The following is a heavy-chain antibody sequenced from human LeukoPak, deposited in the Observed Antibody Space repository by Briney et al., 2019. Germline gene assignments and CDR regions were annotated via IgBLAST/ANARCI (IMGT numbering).Heavy chain of an antibody. CDR2: TYYRSKWYN. CDR1: GDSVSGNSTA. CDR3: ARGGQGDGYSADEAFDF. D-gene: IGHD5-24*01. Sequence: SQTISLTCAISGDSVSGNSTACNWIRQSPSRGLEWLGRTYYRSKWYNDYAVSVKSRIIINPDTSKNQLSLQLKSVTPEDTAVYYCARGGQGDGYSADEAFDFWGQGTMVTVSS. J-gene: IGHJ3*01. V-gene: IGHV6-1*01.